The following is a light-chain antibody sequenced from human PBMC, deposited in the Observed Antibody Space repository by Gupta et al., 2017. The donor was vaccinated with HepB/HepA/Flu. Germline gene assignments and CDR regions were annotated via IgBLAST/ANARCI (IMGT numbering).Light chain of an antibody. CDR1: HNINTY. V-gene: IGKV1-39*01. CDR3: QQSYTAPCS. Sequence: DITTTQYPSPLSVSVGDRVTITRRSSHNINTYLDWYQQKLGNAPKVLIYGASSLQSGVPSRFSGSGSGTDFTLTISSLQPEDFGTYYCQQSYTAPCSFGQGTKLEIK. CDR2: GAS. J-gene: IGKJ2*04.